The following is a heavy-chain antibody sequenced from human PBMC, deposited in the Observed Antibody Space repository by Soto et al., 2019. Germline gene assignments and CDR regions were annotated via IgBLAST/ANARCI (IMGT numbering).Heavy chain of an antibody. J-gene: IGHJ5*01. V-gene: IGHV3-15*07. Sequence: PGGSLRLSCAASGFSFSNAWINGVRHVPGKELEWVGRIKSKTDGGTTDFAAPVKGRFAIARDDSNNMVYLQMNSLKTEDTAVYFCITVSYITIYIVRFDYWGQGTPVTASS. CDR3: ITVSYITIYIVRFDY. CDR2: IKSKTDGGTT. D-gene: IGHD1-26*01. CDR1: GFSFSNAW.